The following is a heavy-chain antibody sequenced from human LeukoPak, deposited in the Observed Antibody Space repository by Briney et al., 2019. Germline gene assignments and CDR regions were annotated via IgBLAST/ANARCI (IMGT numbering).Heavy chain of an antibody. CDR1: GGTFSNSA. J-gene: IGHJ3*02. V-gene: IGHV1-69*05. Sequence: ASVKVSCKASGGTFSNSALSWVRQAPGQGLEWVGRIIPIFGTPNYAQKFQGRVTITTDESTSTAYMEMNSLRSGDTAVYYCAIGSGTYNSASAFGIWGQGTLVTVSS. CDR2: IIPIFGTP. CDR3: AIGSGTYNSASAFGI. D-gene: IGHD1-26*01.